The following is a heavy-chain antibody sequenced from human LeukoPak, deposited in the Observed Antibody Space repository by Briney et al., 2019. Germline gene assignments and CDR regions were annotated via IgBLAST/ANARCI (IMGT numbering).Heavy chain of an antibody. CDR2: INHSGGT. CDR3: ARGRSVGATDYYFDY. V-gene: IGHV4-34*01. J-gene: IGHJ4*02. Sequence: PSETLSLTCAVYGGSFSGYYWSWIRQPPGKGLEWIGEINHSGGTNYNPSLKSRVTISVDTSKNQFSLKLSSVTAADTAVYYCARGRSVGATDYYFDYWGQGTLVTVSS. CDR1: GGSFSGYY. D-gene: IGHD1-26*01.